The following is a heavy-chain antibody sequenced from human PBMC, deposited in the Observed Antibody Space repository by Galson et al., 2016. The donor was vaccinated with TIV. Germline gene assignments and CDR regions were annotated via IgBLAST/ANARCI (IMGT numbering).Heavy chain of an antibody. J-gene: IGHJ1*01. CDR1: GISVNNDW. Sequence: SLRLSCAASGISVNNDWMHWVRQSPEKGLVWVARIDTDGPTTYYADSVKGRFSISRDNAKNTVYLQMNNLIADDTAVYYCVRDRLGWHWGQGTLVTVSS. V-gene: IGHV3-74*01. CDR3: VRDRLGWH. CDR2: IDTDGPTT. D-gene: IGHD3-16*01.